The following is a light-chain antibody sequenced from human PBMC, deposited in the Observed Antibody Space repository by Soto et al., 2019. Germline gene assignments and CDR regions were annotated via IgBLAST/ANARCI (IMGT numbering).Light chain of an antibody. J-gene: IGLJ1*01. CDR2: EVN. CDR1: SSDVGYHNY. Sequence: QSALTQPASVSGSPGQSITISCTGNSSDVGYHNYVSWYRQHPGKAPRLMIYEVNNRPSGVSNRSSGSKSGNTASLTISGLQAEDEADYYCSSCTSSNTLLYVFGTGTKVTVL. CDR3: SSCTSSNTLLYV. V-gene: IGLV2-14*01.